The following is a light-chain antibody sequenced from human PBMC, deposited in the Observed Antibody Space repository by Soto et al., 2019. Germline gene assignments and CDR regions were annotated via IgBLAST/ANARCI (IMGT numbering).Light chain of an antibody. J-gene: IGLJ1*01. Sequence: QSFLPQPPSASGTAGQRVIISCAGSDSNVGTFSVNWYQQVPGAAPKLLIYTNNRRPAGVPDRFSGSKSVTSASLAISGLRSEDEADYYCAAWDNRLEGYVFGSGTKVTVL. CDR2: TNN. CDR3: AAWDNRLEGYV. CDR1: DSNVGTFS. V-gene: IGLV1-44*01.